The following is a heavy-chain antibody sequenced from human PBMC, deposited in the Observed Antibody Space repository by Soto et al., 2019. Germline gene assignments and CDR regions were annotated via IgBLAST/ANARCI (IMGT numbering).Heavy chain of an antibody. CDR2: IYYSGGT. CDR3: VSVNILTGYYLDQ. V-gene: IGHV4-39*01. D-gene: IGHD3-9*01. Sequence: SETLSLTCTVSGGSISSSSYFWGWIRQPPGKGLEWIGSIYYSGGTYYNPSLKSRVTISVDTSKNQFSLKLSSVTAADTAVYYCVSVNILTGYYLDQWGQGTLVTVSS. CDR1: GGSISSSSYF. J-gene: IGHJ4*02.